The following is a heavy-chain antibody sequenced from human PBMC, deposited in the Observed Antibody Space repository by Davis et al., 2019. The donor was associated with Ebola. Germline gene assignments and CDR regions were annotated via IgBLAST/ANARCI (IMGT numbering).Heavy chain of an antibody. J-gene: IGHJ5*02. CDR3: AKRPETGFSPLDP. Sequence: PGGSLRLSCAASGSTYTNHAMSWVRQAPGKGLEWLAAISSNRQSAYYADSARDRFIITRDNSEAPLFLRMNNLTPGDTAFYYCAKRPETGFSPLDPWGLGTLVTVSS. V-gene: IGHV3-23*01. CDR1: GSTYTNHA. D-gene: IGHD1-1*01. CDR2: ISSNRQSA.